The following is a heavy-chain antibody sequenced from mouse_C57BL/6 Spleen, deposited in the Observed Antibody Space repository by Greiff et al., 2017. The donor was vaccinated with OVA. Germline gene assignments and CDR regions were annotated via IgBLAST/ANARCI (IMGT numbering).Heavy chain of an antibody. Sequence: EVKLQESGPELVKPGASVKMSCKASGYTFTSYVMHWVKQKPGQGLEWIGYIYPYNDGTKYNEKFKGKATLTSDKSSSTAYMELSSLTSEDSAVYYCARREDYVSWYVDVWGTGTTVTVSS. CDR1: GYTFTSYV. CDR2: IYPYNDGT. D-gene: IGHD1-1*01. J-gene: IGHJ1*03. V-gene: IGHV1-14*01. CDR3: ARREDYVSWYVDV.